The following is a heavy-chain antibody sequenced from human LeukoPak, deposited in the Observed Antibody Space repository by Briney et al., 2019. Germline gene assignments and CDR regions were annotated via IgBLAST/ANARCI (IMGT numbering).Heavy chain of an antibody. CDR1: GFTFSSYA. J-gene: IGHJ4*02. D-gene: IGHD3-22*01. CDR3: AKDPYYDSNGYPAYLDY. V-gene: IGHV3-23*01. CDR2: ISGSGSPT. Sequence: GGSLRLSCAASGFTFSSYAMTWVRQAPGKGLEWVSVISGSGSPTYYADSVKGRFTISRGNSKNTLYLQMNSLTAEDTAVYYCAKDPYYDSNGYPAYLDYWGQGTQVTVSS.